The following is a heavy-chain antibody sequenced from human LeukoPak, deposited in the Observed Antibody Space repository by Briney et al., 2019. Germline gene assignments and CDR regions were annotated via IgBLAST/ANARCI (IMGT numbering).Heavy chain of an antibody. J-gene: IGHJ4*02. V-gene: IGHV3-66*01. CDR1: GFTVSSNY. CDR3: ARGLDYYDSTPRY. D-gene: IGHD3-22*01. Sequence: GGSLRLSCAASGFTVSSNYMSWVRQAPGKGLEWVSVIYSGGSTYYADSVKGRFTISRDNSKNTLYLQMNSLRAEDTAVYYCARGLDYYDSTPRYWGQGTLVTVSS. CDR2: IYSGGST.